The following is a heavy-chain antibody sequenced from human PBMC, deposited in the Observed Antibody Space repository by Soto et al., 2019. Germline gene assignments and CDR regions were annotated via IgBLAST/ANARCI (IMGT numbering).Heavy chain of an antibody. Sequence: QVQLVESGGGVVQPGRSLRLSCAASGFTFSSYAMHWVRQAPGKGLEWVAVISYDGSNKYYADSVKGRFTISRDNSKNRVYLQMNSLRAEDTAVYYCARASREPGNAFDIWGQGTMVTVSS. CDR1: GFTFSSYA. J-gene: IGHJ3*02. CDR3: ARASREPGNAFDI. CDR2: ISYDGSNK. D-gene: IGHD7-27*01. V-gene: IGHV3-30-3*01.